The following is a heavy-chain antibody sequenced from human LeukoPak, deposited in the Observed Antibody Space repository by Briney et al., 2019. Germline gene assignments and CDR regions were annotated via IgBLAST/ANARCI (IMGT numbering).Heavy chain of an antibody. D-gene: IGHD2-21*01. Sequence: SETLSLTCAVYGVSFSGYYWSWIRQPPGKGLEWIGEINHSGSTNYNPSLKSRVTISVDTSKNQFSLKLSSVTAADTAVYYCARGGRHRRFDPWGQGTLATVSS. CDR1: GVSFSGYY. CDR3: ARGGRHRRFDP. CDR2: INHSGST. V-gene: IGHV4-34*01. J-gene: IGHJ5*02.